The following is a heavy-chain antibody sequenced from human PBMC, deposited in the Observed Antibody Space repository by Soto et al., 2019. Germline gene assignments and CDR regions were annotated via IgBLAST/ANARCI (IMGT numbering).Heavy chain of an antibody. CDR3: ARDPQIFWFDP. V-gene: IGHV4-30-4*01. CDR2: IYYSGST. CDR1: GGSISSGDYF. D-gene: IGHD2-15*01. J-gene: IGHJ5*02. Sequence: SETLSLTCTVSGGSISSGDYFWSWIRQPPGKSLEWIGCIYYSGSTYYNPSLKSRVTISVDTSKNQFSLKLSSVTAADTAVYYCARDPQIFWFDPWGQGTLVTVSS.